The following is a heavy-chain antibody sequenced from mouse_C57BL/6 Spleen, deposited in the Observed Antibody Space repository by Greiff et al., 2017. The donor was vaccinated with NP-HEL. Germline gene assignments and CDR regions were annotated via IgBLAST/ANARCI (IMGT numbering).Heavy chain of an antibody. V-gene: IGHV14-4*01. D-gene: IGHD2-1*01. Sequence: VQLKESGAELVRPGASVKLSCTASGFNIKDDYMHWVKQRPEQGLEWIGWIDPENGDTEYASKFQGKATITADTSSNTAYLQLSSLTSEDTAVYYCTTGDGNYGAYWGQGTLVTVSA. CDR2: IDPENGDT. J-gene: IGHJ3*01. CDR1: GFNIKDDY. CDR3: TTGDGNYGAY.